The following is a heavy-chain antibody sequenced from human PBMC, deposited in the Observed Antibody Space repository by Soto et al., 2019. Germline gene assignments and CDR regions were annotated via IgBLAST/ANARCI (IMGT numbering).Heavy chain of an antibody. J-gene: IGHJ4*02. D-gene: IGHD5-12*01. V-gene: IGHV4-39*01. Sequence: QLQLQESGPRLVKPAETLSLTCIVSGGSFSSSTYYGGWIRQPPGKGLEWIGSIFYSGSTYYNPSLKSRVTLSLDTSKNRFSLKLSSVTAAHTAVYYCPSAPGFNLFDSWGQGTLVTVSS. CDR2: IFYSGST. CDR1: GGSFSSSTYY. CDR3: PSAPGFNLFDS.